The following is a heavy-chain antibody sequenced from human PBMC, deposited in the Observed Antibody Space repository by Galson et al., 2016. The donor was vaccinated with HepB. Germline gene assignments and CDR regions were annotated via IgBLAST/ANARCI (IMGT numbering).Heavy chain of an antibody. CDR3: VKDSHSEIFGVVSRLDH. V-gene: IGHV3-64D*08. J-gene: IGHJ4*02. D-gene: IGHD3-3*01. CDR2: INNNGGST. CDR1: GFTFTTYA. Sequence: SLRLSCAASGFTFTTYAMHWVRQAPGKGLDYVSAINNNGGSTYYADSVKGRFTISRDNSKNTLYLQMSSLRPEDTAVYYCVKDSHSEIFGVVSRLDHWGPRTPAPVS.